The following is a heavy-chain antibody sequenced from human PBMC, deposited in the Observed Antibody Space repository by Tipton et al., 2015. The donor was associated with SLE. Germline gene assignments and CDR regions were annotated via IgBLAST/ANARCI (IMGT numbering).Heavy chain of an antibody. Sequence: TLSLTCTVSGGYISSYYWSWIRQPPGKGLEWIGDIYYSGSTNYNPSLKSRVTISVDTSKNQFSLKLSPVTAADTAVYYCASFDYGDYWYWGQGTLVTVSS. CDR3: ASFDYGDYWY. D-gene: IGHD4-17*01. CDR1: GGYISSYY. CDR2: IYYSGST. V-gene: IGHV4-59*01. J-gene: IGHJ4*02.